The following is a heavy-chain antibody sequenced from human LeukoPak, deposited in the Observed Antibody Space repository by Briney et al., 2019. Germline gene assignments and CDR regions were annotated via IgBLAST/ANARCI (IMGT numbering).Heavy chain of an antibody. D-gene: IGHD3-22*01. CDR2: IYYSGST. Sequence: SETLSLTCTVSGGSISSGGYCWSWIRQHPGKGLEWIGYIYYSGSTYYNPSLKSRVTISVDTSKNQFSLKLSSVTAADTAVYYCARESAGSGSPRGFDYWGQGTLVTVSS. J-gene: IGHJ4*02. V-gene: IGHV4-31*03. CDR3: ARESAGSGSPRGFDY. CDR1: GGSISSGGYC.